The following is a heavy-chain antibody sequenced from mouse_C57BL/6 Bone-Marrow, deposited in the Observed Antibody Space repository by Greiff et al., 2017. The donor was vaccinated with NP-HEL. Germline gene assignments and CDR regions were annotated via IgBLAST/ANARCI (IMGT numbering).Heavy chain of an antibody. V-gene: IGHV5-15*01. D-gene: IGHD1-1*01. CDR2: ISNLAYSI. J-gene: IGHJ1*03. Sequence: EVKLVESGGGLVQPGGSLKLSCAASGFTFSDYGMAWVRQAPRKGPEWVAFISNLAYSIYYADTVTGRFTISRENAKNTLYLERSSLRSEDTAMYFCARQHYYGSSYRGYFDVWGTGTTVTVSS. CDR1: GFTFSDYG. CDR3: ARQHYYGSSYRGYFDV.